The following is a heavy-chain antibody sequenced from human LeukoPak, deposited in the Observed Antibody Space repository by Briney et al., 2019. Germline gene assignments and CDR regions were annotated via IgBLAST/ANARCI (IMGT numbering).Heavy chain of an antibody. Sequence: GGSLRLSCAASGFTFSSYAMSWVRQAPGKGLEWVSAISGSGGSTYYADSVKGRFTISRDNSKNTLYLQMNSLRAEDTAVYYCAKDPIAARGTYNWFDPWGQGTLVTVSS. CDR2: ISGSGGST. V-gene: IGHV3-23*01. CDR1: GFTFSSYA. D-gene: IGHD6-6*01. CDR3: AKDPIAARGTYNWFDP. J-gene: IGHJ5*02.